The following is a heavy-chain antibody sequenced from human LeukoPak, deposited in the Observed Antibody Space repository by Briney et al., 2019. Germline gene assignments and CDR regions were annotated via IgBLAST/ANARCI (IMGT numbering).Heavy chain of an antibody. Sequence: GSLRLSCAASGFTFSSYSMNWVRQAPGKGLGWVSSISSSSSYIYYADSVKGRFTISRDNAKNSLYLQMNSLRAEDTAVYYCARDLREYYDSSGYYVYFDYWGQGTLVTVSS. CDR2: ISSSSSYI. J-gene: IGHJ4*02. D-gene: IGHD3-22*01. CDR3: ARDLREYYDSSGYYVYFDY. V-gene: IGHV3-21*01. CDR1: GFTFSSYS.